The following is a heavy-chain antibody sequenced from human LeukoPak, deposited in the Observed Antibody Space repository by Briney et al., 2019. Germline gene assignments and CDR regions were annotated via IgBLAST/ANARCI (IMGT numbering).Heavy chain of an antibody. Sequence: SETLSLTCAVYGGSFSGYYWSWIRQPPGKGLEWIGEINHSGSTNYNPSPKSRVTISVDTSKNQFSLKLSSVTAADTAVYYCARGEPARGDAFDIWGQGTMVTVSS. V-gene: IGHV4-34*01. J-gene: IGHJ3*02. CDR3: ARGEPARGDAFDI. CDR2: INHSGST. CDR1: GGSFSGYY. D-gene: IGHD2-2*01.